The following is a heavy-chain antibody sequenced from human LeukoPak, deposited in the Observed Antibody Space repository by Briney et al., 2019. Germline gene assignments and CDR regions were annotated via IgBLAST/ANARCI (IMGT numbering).Heavy chain of an antibody. J-gene: IGHJ5*02. CDR2: TYYRSKWYY. D-gene: IGHD2-8*02. CDR3: AGDGPLPGPHNWFDP. CDR1: GDSVSSNSAA. Sequence: SQTLSLTCAISGDSVSSNSAAWNWIRQSPSRGLEWLGRTYYRSKWYYDYSLSVKGRISISPDTSKNQFSLQLNSVTPEDTAVYFCAGDGPLPGPHNWFDPWGQGTLVTVSS. V-gene: IGHV6-1*01.